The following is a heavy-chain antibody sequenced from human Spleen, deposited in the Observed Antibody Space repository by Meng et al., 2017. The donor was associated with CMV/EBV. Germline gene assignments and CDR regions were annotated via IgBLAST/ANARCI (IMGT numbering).Heavy chain of an antibody. CDR2: IYTGGST. Sequence: GESLKISCAASGFTVSGNYMSWVRQAPGKGLEWVSVIYTGGSTYYADSVKGRFTISRDNAKNSLYLQMNSLRVEDTAVYYCARFTGLAARGGYWGQGTLVTVSS. J-gene: IGHJ4*02. CDR1: GFTVSGNY. V-gene: IGHV3-53*01. D-gene: IGHD6-25*01. CDR3: ARFTGLAARGGY.